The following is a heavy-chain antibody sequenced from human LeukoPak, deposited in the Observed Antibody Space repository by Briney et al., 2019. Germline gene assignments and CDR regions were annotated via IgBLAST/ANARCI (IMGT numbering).Heavy chain of an antibody. CDR2: ISYDGTNK. V-gene: IGHV3-30*04. Sequence: GRSLRLSCAASGFTFSNYAIHWVRQAPGKGLEWVSVISYDGTNKYYADSVKGRFTISRDNSKNTLYLQMNSLKTEDTALYYCARQTATILDGILDYWGQGTLVTVSS. D-gene: IGHD5-24*01. CDR1: GFTFSNYA. CDR3: ARQTATILDGILDY. J-gene: IGHJ4*02.